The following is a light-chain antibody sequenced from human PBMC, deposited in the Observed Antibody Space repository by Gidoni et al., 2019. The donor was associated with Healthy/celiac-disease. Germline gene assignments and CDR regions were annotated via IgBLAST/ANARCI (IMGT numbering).Light chain of an antibody. CDR2: HAS. Sequence: DIQLTQSPSTLSASVGDRVTITCRASQSISSWLAWYQQKPGKAPKLLIYHASSLESGVPARFSGSGSGTEFTLTISSLQPDDFATYYCQQYNSYPWTFXXXTKVEIK. J-gene: IGKJ1*01. CDR1: QSISSW. CDR3: QQYNSYPWT. V-gene: IGKV1-5*03.